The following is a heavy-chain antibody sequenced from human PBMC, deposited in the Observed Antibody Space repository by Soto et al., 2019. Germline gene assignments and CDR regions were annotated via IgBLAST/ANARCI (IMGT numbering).Heavy chain of an antibody. CDR1: GFTVSSNY. Sequence: EVQLVESGGGLIQPGGSLRLSCAVSGFTVSSNYMSWVRQAPGKGLEWVSVIYSGSSTYYADSVKGRFTISRDNSKSTLYLQMNSLRAEDTAVYYCARHITMDPLLVYWGQGTLVTVSS. CDR3: ARHITMDPLLVY. J-gene: IGHJ4*02. CDR2: IYSGSST. V-gene: IGHV3-53*01. D-gene: IGHD3-10*01.